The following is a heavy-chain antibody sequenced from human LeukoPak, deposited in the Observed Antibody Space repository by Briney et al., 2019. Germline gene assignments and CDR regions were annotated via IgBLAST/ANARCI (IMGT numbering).Heavy chain of an antibody. Sequence: GGSLRLSCAASGFTFSSYGMSWVRQAPGKGLEWVSAISGSGGSTYYADSVKGRFTISRDNSKNTLYLQMNSLRAEDTAVYYCAKGDSYYYYMDVWGKGTTVTISS. CDR3: AKGDSYYYYMDV. V-gene: IGHV3-23*01. J-gene: IGHJ6*03. CDR1: GFTFSSYG. CDR2: ISGSGGST.